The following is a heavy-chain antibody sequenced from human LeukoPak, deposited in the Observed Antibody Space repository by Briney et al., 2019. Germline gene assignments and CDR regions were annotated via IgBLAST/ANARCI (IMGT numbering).Heavy chain of an antibody. J-gene: IGHJ4*02. CDR2: ISSSGSTI. Sequence: PGGSLRLSCAASGFTFSDYYMSWIRQAPGKGLEWVSYISSSGSTIYYADSVKGRFTISRDNAKNSLYLQMNSLRAEDTAVYYCARERRHYYDSSGYFDYWGQGTLVTVSS. D-gene: IGHD3-22*01. CDR3: ARERRHYYDSSGYFDY. CDR1: GFTFSDYY. V-gene: IGHV3-11*04.